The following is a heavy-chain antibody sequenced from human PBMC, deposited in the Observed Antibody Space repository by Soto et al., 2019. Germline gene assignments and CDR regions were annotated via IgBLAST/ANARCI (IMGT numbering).Heavy chain of an antibody. CDR2: IYHSGST. CDR3: ARRELLSYYYYGMDV. CDR1: GGSISSSNW. V-gene: IGHV4-4*02. J-gene: IGHJ6*02. Sequence: SETLSLTCAVSGGSISSSNWWSWVRQPPGKGLEWIGEIYHSGSTNYNPSLKSRVNISVDKSKNQFSLKLSSVTAADTAVYYCARRELLSYYYYGMDVWGQGTTVTVSS. D-gene: IGHD1-26*01.